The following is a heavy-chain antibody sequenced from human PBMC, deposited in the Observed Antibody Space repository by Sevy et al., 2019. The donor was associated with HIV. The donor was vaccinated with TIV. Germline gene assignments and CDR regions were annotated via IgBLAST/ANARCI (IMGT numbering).Heavy chain of an antibody. Sequence: GGSLRLSCAASGFTFSRYDMHWVRQVTGKGLEWVAAIGTLHGTYYADSVKGRCTISRESATKSMFLQMNSLRDGDTAVYYCARGNGGNGPGPDDAFDIWGQGTMVTVSS. D-gene: IGHD3-10*01. J-gene: IGHJ3*02. CDR1: GFTFSRYD. V-gene: IGHV3-13*01. CDR3: ARGNGGNGPGPDDAFDI. CDR2: IGTLHGT.